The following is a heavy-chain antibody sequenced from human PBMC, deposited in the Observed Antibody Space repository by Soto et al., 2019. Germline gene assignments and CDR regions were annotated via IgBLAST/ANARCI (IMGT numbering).Heavy chain of an antibody. D-gene: IGHD2-15*01. CDR3: ARALRYCSGGSCFIWFDP. V-gene: IGHV1-8*01. J-gene: IGHJ5*02. Sequence: ASVKVSCKASGYTFTSYDINWVRQATGQGLEWMGWMNPNSGNTGYAQKFQGRVTMTRNTSISTAYMELSSPRSEDTAVYYCARALRYCSGGSCFIWFDPWGQGTLVTVSS. CDR1: GYTFTSYD. CDR2: MNPNSGNT.